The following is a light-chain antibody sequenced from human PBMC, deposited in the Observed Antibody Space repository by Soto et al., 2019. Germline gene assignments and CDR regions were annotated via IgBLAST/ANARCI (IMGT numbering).Light chain of an antibody. J-gene: IGKJ2*01. CDR2: AAS. CDR1: QSISSY. Sequence: DIQMTQSPSSLSASVGDRVTITCRASQSISSYLNWYQQKPGKAPKLLIYAASSLQSGVPSRFSGSGSGTDFTITISSLQPKDFATYYCQQSYSTPPYTFGQGTKLEIK. V-gene: IGKV1-39*01. CDR3: QQSYSTPPYT.